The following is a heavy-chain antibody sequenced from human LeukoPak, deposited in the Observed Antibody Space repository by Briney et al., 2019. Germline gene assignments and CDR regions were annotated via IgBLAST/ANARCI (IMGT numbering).Heavy chain of an antibody. J-gene: IGHJ4*02. D-gene: IGHD2-2*01. CDR1: GFTFSDYY. Sequence: GSLRLSCAASGFTFSDYYMSWIRQAPGKGLEWIGEINHSGSTNYNPSLKSRVTISVDTSKNQFSLKLSSVTAADTAVYYCARGDIVVVSAAMIVGATFFDYWGQGTLVTVSS. CDR3: ARGDIVVVSAAMIVGATFFDY. CDR2: INHSGST. V-gene: IGHV4-34*01.